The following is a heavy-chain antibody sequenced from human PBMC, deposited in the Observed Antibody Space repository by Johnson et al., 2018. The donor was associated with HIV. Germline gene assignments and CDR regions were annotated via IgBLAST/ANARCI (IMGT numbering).Heavy chain of an antibody. CDR2: ISYDGSNK. CDR3: ATEARGVHGTLRFLEWSDGFDI. CDR1: GFTFSSYA. D-gene: IGHD3-3*01. V-gene: IGHV3-30-3*01. J-gene: IGHJ3*02. Sequence: VQLVESGGGLVQPGGSLRLSCAASGFTFSSYAMHWVRQAPGKGLEWVAVISYDGSNKYYADSVKGRFTISRDNSKNTLYLPMNSLRTVDTAVYYCATEARGVHGTLRFLEWSDGFDIWGQGTMVTVSS.